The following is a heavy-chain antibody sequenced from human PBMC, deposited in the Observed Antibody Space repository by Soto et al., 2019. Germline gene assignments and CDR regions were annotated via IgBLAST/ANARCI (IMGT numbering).Heavy chain of an antibody. CDR3: ARGLNGYLHYFDY. J-gene: IGHJ4*02. CDR1: GYTFTSYA. Sequence: QVQLVQSGAEVKKPGASVKVSCKASGYTFTSYAMHWVRQAPGQRLEWMGWINAGNGNTKYSQKFXXRXXITRDTSASTDYMELSSLRSEDTAVYYCARGLNGYLHYFDYWGQGTLVTVSS. D-gene: IGHD5-18*01. V-gene: IGHV1-3*01. CDR2: INAGNGNT.